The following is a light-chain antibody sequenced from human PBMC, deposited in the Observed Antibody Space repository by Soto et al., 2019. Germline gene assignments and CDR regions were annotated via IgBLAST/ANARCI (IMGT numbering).Light chain of an antibody. J-gene: IGKJ1*01. V-gene: IGKV4-1*01. CDR2: WAS. Sequence: DIVMTQSPDSLAVSLGERATINCKSSQSVLYSSNNKNYLAWYQQKPGQPPKLLIYWASTRESGVPDRFSGSGSGTDFTLTISGLQSEDVAVYYCHQYNTSPQTFGQGTKVDIK. CDR3: HQYNTSPQT. CDR1: QSVLYSSNNKNY.